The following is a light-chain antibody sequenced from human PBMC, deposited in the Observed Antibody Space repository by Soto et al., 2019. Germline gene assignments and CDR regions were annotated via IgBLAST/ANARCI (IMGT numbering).Light chain of an antibody. CDR1: QGIRND. V-gene: IGKV1-17*01. CDR2: VAS. CDR3: LQHDSYPLT. Sequence: DIKMTQSPSSLSAAVGDRVTITCRASQGIRNDLAWYQQKAGKAPKRLIYVASSLQSGVPSRFSGSGSGTEFTLTINSLQHEDFATYFCLQHDSYPLTFGQGTRLE. J-gene: IGKJ5*01.